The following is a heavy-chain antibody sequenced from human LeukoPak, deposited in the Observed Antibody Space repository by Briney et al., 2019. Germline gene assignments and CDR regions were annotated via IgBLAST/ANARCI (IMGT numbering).Heavy chain of an antibody. CDR3: GNNFDY. Sequence: GGSLRLSCVASGLTVSGNCISWVRQAPGKGLEWVSVIYSDGSTYDSDSVKGRFIISRDNSKNTLYLQMNSLRAEDTAVYYCGNNFDYWGQGTLVTVSS. V-gene: IGHV3-53*01. J-gene: IGHJ4*02. CDR1: GLTVSGNC. CDR2: IYSDGST. D-gene: IGHD5-24*01.